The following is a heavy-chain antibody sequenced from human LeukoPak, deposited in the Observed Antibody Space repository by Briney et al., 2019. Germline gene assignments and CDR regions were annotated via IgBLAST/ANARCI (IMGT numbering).Heavy chain of an antibody. V-gene: IGHV3-48*04. CDR3: ARDRRDHVLLWFGEPD. D-gene: IGHD3-10*01. CDR1: GFTFSSYS. Sequence: GGSLRLSCAASGFTFSSYSMNWVRQAPGKGLEWVSYISSSSSTIYYADSVKGRFTISRDNAKNSLYLQMNSLRAEDTAVYYCARDRRDHVLLWFGEPDWGQGALVTVSS. J-gene: IGHJ4*02. CDR2: ISSSSSTI.